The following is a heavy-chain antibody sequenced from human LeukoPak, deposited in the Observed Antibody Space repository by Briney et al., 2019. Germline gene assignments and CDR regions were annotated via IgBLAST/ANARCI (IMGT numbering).Heavy chain of an antibody. D-gene: IGHD3-3*01. CDR3: ARVPRAWSGYTYYYYCMDV. J-gene: IGHJ6*03. CDR1: GGSISSYY. V-gene: IGHV4-59*01. CDR2: IYYSGST. Sequence: RPSETLSLTCTVSGGSISSYYWSWIRQPPGKGLEWIGYIYYSGSTNYNPSLKSRVTISVDTSKNQFSLKLSSVTAADTAVHYCARVPRAWSGYTYYYYCMDVWGKGTTVTVSS.